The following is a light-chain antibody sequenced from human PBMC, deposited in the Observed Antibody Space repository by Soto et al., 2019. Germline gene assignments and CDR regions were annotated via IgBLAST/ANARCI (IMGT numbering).Light chain of an antibody. Sequence: EIVMTQSPATMYVSPGERATLSCRASESVSSNLAWYQQKPGQPPRLHIYRVSIRATGVPGRFSGSGSVTDFALTISSLQSEDSAIYYCEEYRNWPPGTFGQGTKLEIK. CDR3: EEYRNWPPGT. V-gene: IGKV3-15*01. CDR1: ESVSSN. CDR2: RVS. J-gene: IGKJ2*01.